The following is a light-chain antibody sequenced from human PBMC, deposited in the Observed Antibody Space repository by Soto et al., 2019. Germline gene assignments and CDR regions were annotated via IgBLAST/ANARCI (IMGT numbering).Light chain of an antibody. CDR3: QSYDSSLSVNVV. Sequence: QSVLTQPPSVSGAPGQRVTISCTGSSSNIGAGYDVHWYQQFPGTAPKLLIYGNSNRPSGVPDRFSGSKSGTSASLAITGLQAEDEADYYCQSYDSSLSVNVVFGGGTQLTVL. CDR2: GNS. V-gene: IGLV1-40*01. CDR1: SSNIGAGYD. J-gene: IGLJ2*01.